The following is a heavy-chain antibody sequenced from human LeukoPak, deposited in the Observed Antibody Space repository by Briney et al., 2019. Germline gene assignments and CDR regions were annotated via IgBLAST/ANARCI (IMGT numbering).Heavy chain of an antibody. D-gene: IGHD6-25*01. Sequence: GGSLRLSCAASGFTLRPYAMHWVRQAPGKGLEYVASISGDGGTISYPDSVKGRFAISRDNSKNTVYLQMGRLRTEDMGVYYWARMPTGAAGGVWDVGGKGTTFIVS. CDR3: ARMPTGAAGGVWDV. CDR2: ISGDGGTI. J-gene: IGHJ6*03. CDR1: GFTLRPYA. V-gene: IGHV3-64*02.